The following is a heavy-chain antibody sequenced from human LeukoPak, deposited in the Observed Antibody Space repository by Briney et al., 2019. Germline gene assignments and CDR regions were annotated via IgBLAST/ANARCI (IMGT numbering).Heavy chain of an antibody. J-gene: IGHJ6*03. CDR1: GGSFSGYY. Sequence: SETLSLTCAVYGGSFSGYYWSWIRQPPGKGLEWIGEINHSGSTNYNPSLKSRVTISVDTSKNQFSLKLSSVTAADTAVYYCARGGYCSSTSCYPHYYYYMDVWGKGTTVTISS. CDR3: ARGGYCSSTSCYPHYYYYMDV. V-gene: IGHV4-34*01. CDR2: INHSGST. D-gene: IGHD2-2*01.